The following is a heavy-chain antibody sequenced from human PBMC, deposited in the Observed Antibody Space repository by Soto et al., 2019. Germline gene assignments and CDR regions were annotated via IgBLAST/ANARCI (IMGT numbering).Heavy chain of an antibody. CDR1: GFTFSSYS. CDR2: ISSSSSTI. D-gene: IGHD3-3*01. J-gene: IGHJ4*02. CDR3: VRDGRTTHDFWSGYPDY. V-gene: IGHV3-48*01. Sequence: GSLRLSCAASGFTFSSYSMNWVRQAPGKGLEWVSYISSSSSTIYYADSVKGRFTISRDNAKNSLYLQMNSLRAEDTAVYYCVRDGRTTHDFWSGYPDYWGQGTLVTVSS.